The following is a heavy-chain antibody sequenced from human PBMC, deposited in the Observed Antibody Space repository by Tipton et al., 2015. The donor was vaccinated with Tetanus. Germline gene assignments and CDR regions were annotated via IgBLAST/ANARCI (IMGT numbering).Heavy chain of an antibody. J-gene: IGHJ4*02. CDR2: ISSTSSYI. V-gene: IGHV3-21*01. Sequence: SLRLSCAVSGFVFSSYTMSWVRQAPGKGLEWVASISSTSSYIYYADSVKGRFIISRDNAKNSLYLQMSSLRGDDTAVYYCASGSTLDYWGQGALVSVSS. CDR1: GFVFSSYT. D-gene: IGHD6-25*01. CDR3: ASGSTLDY.